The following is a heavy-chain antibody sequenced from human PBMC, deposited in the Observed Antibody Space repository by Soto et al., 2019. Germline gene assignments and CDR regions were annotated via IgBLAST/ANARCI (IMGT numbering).Heavy chain of an antibody. Sequence: PGGSLRLSCAASGFSVSSSYMSWVRQAPAKGLEWVSIIYSGGSTYYADSVRGRFTISRDNSNNTLYLQMNSLRAEDTAVYYRARALGYCSGGCFDYWGQGALVTVSS. D-gene: IGHD2-15*01. J-gene: IGHJ4*02. CDR2: IYSGGST. CDR1: GFSVSSSY. CDR3: ARALGYCSGGCFDY. V-gene: IGHV3-53*01.